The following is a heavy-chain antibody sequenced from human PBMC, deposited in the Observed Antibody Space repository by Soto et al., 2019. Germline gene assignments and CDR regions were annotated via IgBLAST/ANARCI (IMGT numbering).Heavy chain of an antibody. Sequence: GESLKISCEGSGYSFTSYWIGWVRQMPGKGLEWMGIIYPGDSDTRYSPSFQGQVTFSADKSISTAYLQWSSLKASDTAMYYCARQGDGDYGDWYFDLWGRGTLVTVSS. J-gene: IGHJ2*01. CDR3: ARQGDGDYGDWYFDL. D-gene: IGHD4-17*01. CDR1: GYSFTSYW. CDR2: IYPGDSDT. V-gene: IGHV5-51*01.